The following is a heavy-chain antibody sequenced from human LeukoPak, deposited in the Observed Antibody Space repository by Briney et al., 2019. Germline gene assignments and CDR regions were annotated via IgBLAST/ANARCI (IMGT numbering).Heavy chain of an antibody. CDR3: ARDVPAYYYDSSGYTDAFDI. CDR2: IWYDGSNK. V-gene: IGHV3-33*08. D-gene: IGHD3-22*01. Sequence: PGGSLRLSCAASGFTFSSYGMHWVRQAPGKGLEWVAVIWYDGSNKYYADSVKGRFTISRDNSKNTLYLQMNSLRAEDTAVYYCARDVPAYYYDSSGYTDAFDIWDQGTMVTVSS. CDR1: GFTFSSYG. J-gene: IGHJ3*02.